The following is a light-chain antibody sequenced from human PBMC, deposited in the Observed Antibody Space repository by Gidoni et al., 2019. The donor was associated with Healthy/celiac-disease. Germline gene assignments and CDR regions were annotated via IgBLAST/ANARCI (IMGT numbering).Light chain of an antibody. CDR3: SSYTSSSTPRV. V-gene: IGLV2-14*01. CDR2: EVS. J-gene: IGLJ3*02. CDR1: SIDVGGYTY. Sequence: QSALTQPASVSGSPGQSITISCTGTSIDVGGYTYVSWYQQHPGKAPKRMIYEVSNRPSGVSNRFSGSKSGNTASLTISGLQAEDEADYYCSSYTSSSTPRVFGGGTKLTVL.